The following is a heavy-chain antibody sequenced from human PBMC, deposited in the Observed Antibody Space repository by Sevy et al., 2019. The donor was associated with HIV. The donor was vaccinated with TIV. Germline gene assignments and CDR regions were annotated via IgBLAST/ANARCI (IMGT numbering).Heavy chain of an antibody. CDR1: GFTFNTYN. CDR2: ISYTSTTI. D-gene: IGHD3-22*01. V-gene: IGHV3-48*02. J-gene: IGHJ6*02. CDR3: ASSDATSRFGYYYFAMDF. Sequence: GGSLRLSCAVSGFTFNTYNMNWVRQAPGKGLEWLSYISYTSTTIYYADSVTGRFTISRDNAKNTLYLQMNSLRDEDTAVYYCASSDATSRFGYYYFAMDFWGQGTSVTVSS.